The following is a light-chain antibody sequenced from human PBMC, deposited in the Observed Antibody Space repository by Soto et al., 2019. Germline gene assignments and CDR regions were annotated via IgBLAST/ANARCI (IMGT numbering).Light chain of an antibody. CDR2: GAS. Sequence: EIVMTQSPASLSVSPGDGATLSCRASQSVATNVAWYQQKPGQGPRLLIHGASTRAVGVPARFSGSGSGTDFTLTISSLQSEYFAVYYCQQYHNLPPQYTFGQGKKLQI. V-gene: IGKV3-15*01. CDR3: QQYHNLPPQYT. J-gene: IGKJ2*01. CDR1: QSVATN.